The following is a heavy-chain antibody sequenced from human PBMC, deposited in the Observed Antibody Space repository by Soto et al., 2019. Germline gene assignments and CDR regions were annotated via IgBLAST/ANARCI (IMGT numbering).Heavy chain of an antibody. CDR3: ARSFFDCSSTSCYVGWFDY. CDR2: IYPGDSDT. V-gene: IGHV5-51*01. D-gene: IGHD2-2*01. J-gene: IGHJ4*02. CDR1: GYSFTSYW. Sequence: PGEPLKISCKGSGYSFTSYWIGWVRQMPGKGLEWMGIIYPGDSDTRYSPSFQGQVTISADKSISTAYLQWSSLKASDTAMYYCARSFFDCSSTSCYVGWFDYWGQGTLVTVSS.